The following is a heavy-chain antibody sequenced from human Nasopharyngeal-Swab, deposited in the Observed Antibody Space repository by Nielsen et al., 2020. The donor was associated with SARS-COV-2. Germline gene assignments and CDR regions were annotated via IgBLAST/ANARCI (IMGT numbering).Heavy chain of an antibody. V-gene: IGHV4-59*13. CDR3: ARERSKYYGWGDDAFDI. J-gene: IGHJ3*02. Sequence: SETLSLTCTVSGGSISSYYWSWIRQPPGKGLEWIGYIYYSGSTNYNPSLKSRVPISVYTSKNQFSLKLSSVTAADTAVYYCARERSKYYGWGDDAFDIWGQGTMVTVSS. CDR1: GGSISSYY. CDR2: IYYSGST. D-gene: IGHD3-10*01.